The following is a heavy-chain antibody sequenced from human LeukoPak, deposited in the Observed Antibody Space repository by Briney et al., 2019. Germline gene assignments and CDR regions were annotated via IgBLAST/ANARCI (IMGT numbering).Heavy chain of an antibody. D-gene: IGHD2-2*01. CDR3: ARHTDVVVPAAIGGFDP. J-gene: IGHJ5*02. CDR2: IYYSGST. CDR1: GGSISSYY. Sequence: SSETLSLTCTVSGGSISSYYWSWIRQPPGKGLEWIGYIYYSGSTNYNPSLKSRVTISVDTSKNQISLKLSSVTAADTAVYYCARHTDVVVPAAIGGFDPWGQGTLVTVSS. V-gene: IGHV4-59*08.